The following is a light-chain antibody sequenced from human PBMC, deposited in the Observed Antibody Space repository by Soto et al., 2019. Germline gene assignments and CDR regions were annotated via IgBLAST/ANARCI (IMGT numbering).Light chain of an antibody. CDR3: AALDDSLNGWV. CDR1: SSNIGSNT. CDR2: SNN. V-gene: IGLV1-44*01. J-gene: IGLJ3*02. Sequence: QSVLTQAPSASGTPGQRVTISCSGSSSNIGSNTVNWYQQLPGTAPKLLIYSNNQRPSGVPDRFSGSKSGTSASLAISGLHSEDEADYYCAALDDSLNGWVFGGGTKLTVL.